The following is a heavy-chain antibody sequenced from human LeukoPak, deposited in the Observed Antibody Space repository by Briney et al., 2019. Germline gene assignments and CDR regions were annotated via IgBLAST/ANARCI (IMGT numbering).Heavy chain of an antibody. Sequence: PSETLSLTCTVSGGHFSGYFWTWIRQPPGKGLEWIGQTNHRGSATYNPSLKSRVTISVDTSKNQFSLKLSSVTAADTAVYYCARVLPDGYFDYWGQGTLVTVSS. J-gene: IGHJ4*02. CDR2: TNHRGSA. V-gene: IGHV4-34*01. CDR3: ARVLPDGYFDY. CDR1: GGHFSGYF.